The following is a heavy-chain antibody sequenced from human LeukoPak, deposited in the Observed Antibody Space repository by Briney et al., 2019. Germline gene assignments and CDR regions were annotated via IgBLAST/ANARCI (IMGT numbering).Heavy chain of an antibody. CDR3: ARMGVAARPGD. CDR1: GGSFSGYY. V-gene: IGHV4-34*01. Sequence: SEALSLTCAVYGGSFSGYYWSWIRQPPGKGLEWIGEINHSGSTNYNPSLKSRVTISVDTSKNQFSLKLSSVTAADTAVYYCARMGVAARPGDWGQGTLVTVSS. D-gene: IGHD6-6*01. CDR2: INHSGST. J-gene: IGHJ4*02.